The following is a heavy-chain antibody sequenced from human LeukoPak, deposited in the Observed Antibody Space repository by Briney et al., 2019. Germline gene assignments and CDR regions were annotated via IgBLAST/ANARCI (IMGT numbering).Heavy chain of an antibody. CDR1: GGSISNYY. V-gene: IGHV4-59*01. J-gene: IGHJ3*02. CDR3: ARVSTIFGGAFDI. Sequence: SETLSLTCTVSGGSISNYYWTWIRQPPGKGLEWIGYIYYSGSTNYNPSLKSRVTISVDTSKNQFSLKLSSVTAADTAVYYCARVSTIFGGAFDIWGQGTMVTVSS. D-gene: IGHD3-3*01. CDR2: IYYSGST.